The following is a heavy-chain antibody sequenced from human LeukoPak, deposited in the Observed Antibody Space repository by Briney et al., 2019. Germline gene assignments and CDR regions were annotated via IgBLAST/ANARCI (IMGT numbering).Heavy chain of an antibody. CDR2: ISPNSGGT. D-gene: IGHD6-19*01. Sequence: ASVKVSCKASGYTFTGYYMHWVRQAPGQGLEWMGWISPNSGGTNYAQKFQGRVTMTRDTSISTAYMELSRLRSDDTAVYYCARDLKRSYSSGRYSWGTGSSNDYWGQGTLVTVSS. CDR3: ARDLKRSYSSGRYSWGTGSSNDY. J-gene: IGHJ4*02. CDR1: GYTFTGYY. V-gene: IGHV1-2*02.